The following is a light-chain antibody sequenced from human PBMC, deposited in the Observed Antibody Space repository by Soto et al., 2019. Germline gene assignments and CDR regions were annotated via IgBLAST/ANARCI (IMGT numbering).Light chain of an antibody. Sequence: GDRVTITCRTSQDIRNDLGWYQQKPGTAPKLLIYGASTLRSGVPSRFSGSGSGTDFTLTINSLQPGDFATYYCLQDYSYPRTFGQGTKVEVK. CDR3: LQDYSYPRT. CDR1: QDIRND. J-gene: IGKJ1*01. V-gene: IGKV1-6*01. CDR2: GAS.